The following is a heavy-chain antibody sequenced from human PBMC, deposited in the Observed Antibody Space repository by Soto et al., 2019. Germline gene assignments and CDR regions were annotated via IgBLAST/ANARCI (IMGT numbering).Heavy chain of an antibody. CDR1: GFTISDHF. CDR2: TKNIGNNYAT. J-gene: IGHJ4*02. V-gene: IGHV3-72*01. Sequence: EVQVMESGGGLVQPGGSLRLSCAASGFTISDHFIDWVRQAPGKGLEWVGRTKNIGNNYATEYAASVKGRFTISRDDSRNSVYLYMNRLKSEDTAVYFCARGGNEYRYWGQGTLVTVSS. D-gene: IGHD5-12*01. CDR3: ARGGNEYRY.